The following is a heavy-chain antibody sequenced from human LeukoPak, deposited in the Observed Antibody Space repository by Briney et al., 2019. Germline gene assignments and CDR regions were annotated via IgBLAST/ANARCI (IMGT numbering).Heavy chain of an antibody. CDR3: AREILWYSSGWYYYYYMDV. Sequence: SQTLSLTCAISGDSVSSNSAAWNWIRQSPSRGLEWLGRTYYRSKWYNDYAVSVKSRITINPDTSKNQFSLKLSSVTAADTAVYYCAREILWYSSGWYYYYYMDVWGKGTTVTIAS. CDR2: TYYRSKWYN. CDR1: GDSVSSNSAA. V-gene: IGHV6-1*01. J-gene: IGHJ6*03. D-gene: IGHD6-19*01.